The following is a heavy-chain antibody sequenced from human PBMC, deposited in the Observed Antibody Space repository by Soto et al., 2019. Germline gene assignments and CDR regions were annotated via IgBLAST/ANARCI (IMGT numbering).Heavy chain of an antibody. V-gene: IGHV3-23*01. CDR1: GFTFNNYA. J-gene: IGHJ6*02. CDR2: ISATGGST. CDR3: AKVLVGATRNYYYGMDV. D-gene: IGHD1-26*01. Sequence: GGSLRLSCAASGFTFNNYAMNWVRQAPGKGLEWVATISATGGSTYYADSVKGRFTISRDNSKNTLYLQMNSLRAEDTAVYYCAKVLVGATRNYYYGMDVWGQGTTVTVSS.